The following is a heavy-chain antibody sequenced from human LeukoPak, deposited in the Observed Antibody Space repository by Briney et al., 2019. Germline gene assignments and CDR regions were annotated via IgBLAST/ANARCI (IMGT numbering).Heavy chain of an antibody. CDR2: IYSSGTT. V-gene: IGHV4-4*07. CDR3: ASGSSGYDP. D-gene: IGHD5-12*01. CDR1: GGSISNYY. J-gene: IGHJ5*02. Sequence: SETLSLTCTVSGGSISNYYWSWIRQPAGKGLEWIGRIYSSGTTIYNPSLKSQVTMSVDTSKNQFPLKLSSVTAADTAVYFCASGSSGYDPWGQGTLVTVSS.